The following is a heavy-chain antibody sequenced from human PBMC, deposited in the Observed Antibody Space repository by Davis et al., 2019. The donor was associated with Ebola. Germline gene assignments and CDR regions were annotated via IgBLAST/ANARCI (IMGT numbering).Heavy chain of an antibody. CDR3: ARTTKTSISDSGLGYNYFDP. V-gene: IGHV4-34*01. D-gene: IGHD2/OR15-2a*01. Sequence: SETLSLTCAVSGGSLSGYFWSWVRQPPGKGLEWIGKVSQSGDTAYSPSVKTRVTLSVDVSKNQFSLKIISVTAADTAVYYCARTTKTSISDSGLGYNYFDPWGQGTLVTVSP. CDR2: VSQSGDT. J-gene: IGHJ5*02. CDR1: GGSLSGYF.